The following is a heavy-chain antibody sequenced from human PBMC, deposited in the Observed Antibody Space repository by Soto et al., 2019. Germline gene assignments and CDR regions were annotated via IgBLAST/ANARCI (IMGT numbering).Heavy chain of an antibody. J-gene: IGHJ4*02. CDR2: ISSSSSTI. CDR3: ASVVGYCSGGSCYPYDY. D-gene: IGHD2-15*01. V-gene: IGHV3-48*01. Sequence: GGSLRLSCAASGFTFSSYSMNWVRQAPGKGLEWVSYISSSSSTIYYADSVKGRFTISRDNAKNSLYLQMNSLRAEDTAVYYCASVVGYCSGGSCYPYDYWGQGTLVTISS. CDR1: GFTFSSYS.